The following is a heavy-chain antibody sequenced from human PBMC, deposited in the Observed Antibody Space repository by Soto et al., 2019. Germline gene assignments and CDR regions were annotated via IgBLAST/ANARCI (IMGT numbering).Heavy chain of an antibody. J-gene: IGHJ3*02. CDR1: GGTFSSYA. V-gene: IGHV1-69*06. D-gene: IGHD3-16*01. CDR2: IIPICGTA. CDR3: VSSSARGGITFGSSAFHI. Sequence: QVQLVQSGAEVKKPGSSVKVSCKASGGTFSSYAISWVRQAPGQVPAGMGGIIPICGTANYAQKFQGRVTITAHKPTSAPYMGLRSVGSEDTAGYCCVSSSARGGITFGSSAFHIWGQGTMVTVSS.